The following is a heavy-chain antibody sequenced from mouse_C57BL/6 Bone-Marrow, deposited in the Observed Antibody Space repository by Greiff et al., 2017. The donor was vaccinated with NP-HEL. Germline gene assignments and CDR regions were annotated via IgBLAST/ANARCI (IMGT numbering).Heavy chain of an antibody. CDR1: GYTFTSYW. V-gene: IGHV1-61*01. CDR2: IYPSDSET. D-gene: IGHD1-1*01. CDR3: ERCYYGSSSFYAMDY. J-gene: IGHJ4*01. Sequence: VQLQQSGAELVRPGSSVKLSCKASGYTFTSYWMDWVKQRPGQGLEWIGNIYPSDSETHYTQKFKDKATLTVDKSSSTAYMQLSSLTSEDSAIYYCERCYYGSSSFYAMDYWGQGTSVTVSS.